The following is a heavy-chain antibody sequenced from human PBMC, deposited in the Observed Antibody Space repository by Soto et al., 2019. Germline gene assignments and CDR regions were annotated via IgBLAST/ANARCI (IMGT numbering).Heavy chain of an antibody. CDR3: ARCGRVPSAPVNY. CDR1: GGSVSSGSYY. D-gene: IGHD2-2*01. V-gene: IGHV4-61*01. Sequence: ETLSLTCTVSGGSVSSGSYYWSWIRQPPEKGLEWIGYIYNSGSTSYNPSLKSRATISVDMSKNQFSLKLSSVTAADTAVYYCARCGRVPSAPVNYWGQGTPVTVSS. J-gene: IGHJ4*02. CDR2: IYNSGST.